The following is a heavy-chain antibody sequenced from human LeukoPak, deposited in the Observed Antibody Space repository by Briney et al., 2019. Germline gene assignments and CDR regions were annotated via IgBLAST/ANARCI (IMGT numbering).Heavy chain of an antibody. D-gene: IGHD3-16*02. CDR1: GFAFGTYG. V-gene: IGHV3-30*02. CDR3: AKGRVVDLSLRYQEGFEY. J-gene: IGHJ4*02. CDR2: IHFDGSNS. Sequence: SGGSLRLSCVASGFAFGTYGIHWVRQAPGKGLEWIGFIHFDGSNSFYANSVKGRFSISRDNSRNILYLQMNNLTAEDTAFYYCAKGRVVDLSLRYQEGFEYWGQGTQVTVSS.